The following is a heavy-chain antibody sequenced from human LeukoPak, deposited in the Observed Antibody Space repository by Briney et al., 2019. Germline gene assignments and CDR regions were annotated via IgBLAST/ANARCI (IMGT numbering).Heavy chain of an antibody. J-gene: IGHJ4*02. Sequence: GASVKVSCKASGYTFTGYYMHWVRQAPGQGLERMGIINPSGGSTSYAQKFQGRVTMTRDMSTSTVCMELSSLRSEDTAVYYCARVVAHDSTGGDYWGQGTLVTVSS. CDR3: ARVVAHDSTGGDY. D-gene: IGHD6-25*01. CDR2: INPSGGST. V-gene: IGHV1-46*01. CDR1: GYTFTGYY.